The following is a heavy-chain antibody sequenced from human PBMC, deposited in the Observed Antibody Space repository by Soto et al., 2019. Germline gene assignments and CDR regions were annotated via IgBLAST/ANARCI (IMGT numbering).Heavy chain of an antibody. Sequence: QLQLQESGPGLVKPSETLSLTCTVSGGSISSSSYYWGWIRQPPGKGLEWIGSIYYSGSTYYNPSLKGRVTISVDTSKSQFALKLSSVTAADPAVYYCARVGALWFGEGGDYWGQGTLVTVSS. CDR1: GGSISSSSYY. CDR2: IYYSGST. J-gene: IGHJ4*02. V-gene: IGHV4-39*01. CDR3: ARVGALWFGEGGDY. D-gene: IGHD3-10*01.